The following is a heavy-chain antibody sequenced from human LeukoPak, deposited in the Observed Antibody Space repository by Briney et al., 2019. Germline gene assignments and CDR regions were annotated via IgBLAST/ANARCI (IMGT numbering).Heavy chain of an antibody. CDR1: GFTFDEYA. V-gene: IGHV3-9*01. J-gene: IGHJ4*02. CDR3: TKDCLRLGEDCY. D-gene: IGHD3-16*01. Sequence: PGGSLRLSCAASGFTFDEYAMHWVRQAPGKGLEWVSGISYGSDTIGYVNSVKGRFTISRDNSKNTLYLQMNSLRPEDTAVYYCTKDCLRLGEDCYWGQGTLVTVSS. CDR2: ISYGSDTI.